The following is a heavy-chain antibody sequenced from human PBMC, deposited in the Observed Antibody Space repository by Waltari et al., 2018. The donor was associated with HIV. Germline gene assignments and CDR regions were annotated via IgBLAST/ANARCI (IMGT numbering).Heavy chain of an antibody. CDR3: ARHALRVGAAYWNFDL. V-gene: IGHV4-39*01. Sequence: HLQLQESGPGLVKPSETLFLTFTLSAGAIGIGNYFWGRIRQSPGKGLEWIGSFYYSGSNYYNPSLKSRVTISVDTSKNQFSLKVISVTTADTAVFYCARHALRVGAAYWNFDLWGRGTLVTVSS. CDR2: FYYSGSN. J-gene: IGHJ2*01. CDR1: AGAIGIGNYF. D-gene: IGHD1-26*01.